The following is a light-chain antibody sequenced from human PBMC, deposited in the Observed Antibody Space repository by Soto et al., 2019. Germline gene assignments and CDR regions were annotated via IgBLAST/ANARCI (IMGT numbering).Light chain of an antibody. J-gene: IGLJ2*01. CDR3: SAYTSAATL. CDR2: NNT. V-gene: IGLV1-40*01. Sequence: QSVLTQPPSVSAAPGQRVTISCNGSNSNIGAHYEVHWYQQFPGTAPKLLISNNTNRPSGVPDRFSGSRSGTSASLAITGLQSDDEANYYCSAYTSAATLFGGGTKLTVL. CDR1: NSNIGAHYE.